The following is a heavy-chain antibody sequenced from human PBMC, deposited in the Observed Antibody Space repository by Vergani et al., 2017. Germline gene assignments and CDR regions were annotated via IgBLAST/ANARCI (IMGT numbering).Heavy chain of an antibody. CDR1: GDSIISRSYY. CDR3: ASGKNYSDSTTHYRERYFDV. J-gene: IGHJ2*01. CDR2: IYNSGNG. V-gene: IGHV4-39*01. Sequence: QMQLQESGPGLVKASETLSLTCTVSGDSIISRSYYWGWIRQPPGKGLEWIGSIYNSGNGDSSSSLKSRVTISADTSKNQFSLRLNSVTAADTAVYYCASGKNYSDSTTHYRERYFDVWGNGTLVTVPS. D-gene: IGHD1-1*01.